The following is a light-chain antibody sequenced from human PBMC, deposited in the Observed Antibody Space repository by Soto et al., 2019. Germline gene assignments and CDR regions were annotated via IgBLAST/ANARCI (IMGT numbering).Light chain of an antibody. V-gene: IGKV3-15*01. CDR2: GAS. Sequence: EIVMTQSPATLSVSPGERATLSCRASQSVSSNLAWYQQKPGQAPRLLIYGASTRTTGIPARFSGSGSGKVITLTISSLQSEDFAVYYCQQYNNWWTFGQGTKVEIK. J-gene: IGKJ1*01. CDR3: QQYNNWWT. CDR1: QSVSSN.